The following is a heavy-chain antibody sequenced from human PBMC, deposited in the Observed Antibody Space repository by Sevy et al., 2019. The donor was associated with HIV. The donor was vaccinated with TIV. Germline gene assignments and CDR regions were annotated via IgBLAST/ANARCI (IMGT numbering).Heavy chain of an antibody. CDR2: MNPNSGNI. V-gene: IGHV1-8*01. CDR1: GYTFTSYD. J-gene: IGHJ6*02. Sequence: ASVKVSCKASGYTFTSYDINWVRQATGQGLEWMGWMNPNSGNIDYAQKFQGRVTMTRNTSKNTAYMELSSLRSEETAVYYCARGDEQSDGEESSFSNGMDVWGQGTTVTVSS. CDR3: ARGDEQSDGEESSFSNGMDV.